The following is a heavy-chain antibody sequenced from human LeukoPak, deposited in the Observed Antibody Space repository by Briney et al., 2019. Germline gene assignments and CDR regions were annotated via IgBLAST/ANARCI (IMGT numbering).Heavy chain of an antibody. CDR1: GFTVSSNY. J-gene: IGHJ3*02. CDR2: IYSGGST. Sequence: PGGSLRLSCAASGFTVSSNYTSWVRQAPGKGLEWVSVIYSGGSTYYADSVKGRFTISRDNSKNTLYLQMNSLRAEDTAVYYCASSIVGALDAFDIWGQGTMVTVSS. V-gene: IGHV3-66*01. CDR3: ASSIVGALDAFDI. D-gene: IGHD1-26*01.